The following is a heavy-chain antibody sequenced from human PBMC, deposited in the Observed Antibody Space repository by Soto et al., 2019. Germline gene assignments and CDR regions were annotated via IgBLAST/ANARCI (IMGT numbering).Heavy chain of an antibody. D-gene: IGHD3-3*02. CDR1: GFTFRNEW. CDR3: VRGHF. CDR2: IHPDGGEK. Sequence: GGSLRLSCAASGFTFRNEWMTWVRQAPMKGLEWVANIHPDGGEKNYGDSGKGRFTISRDNANNLLFLETDSVRVEDTAVYYCVRGHFWGQGTLVTVSS. J-gene: IGHJ4*02. V-gene: IGHV3-7*01.